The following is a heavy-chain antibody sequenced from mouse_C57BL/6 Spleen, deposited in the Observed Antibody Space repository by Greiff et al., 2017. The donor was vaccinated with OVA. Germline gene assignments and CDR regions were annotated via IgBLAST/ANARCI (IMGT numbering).Heavy chain of an antibody. CDR2: IDPSDSYT. J-gene: IGHJ3*01. CDR1: GYTFTSYW. V-gene: IGHV1-50*01. CDR3: ARKDYYGSGAY. Sequence: QVQLQQSGAELVKPGASVKLSCKASGYTFTSYWMQWVKQRPGQGLEWIGEIDPSDSYTNYNQKFKGKATLTVDTSSSTAYMQLSSLTSEDSAVYYCARKDYYGSGAYWGQGTLVTVSA. D-gene: IGHD1-1*01.